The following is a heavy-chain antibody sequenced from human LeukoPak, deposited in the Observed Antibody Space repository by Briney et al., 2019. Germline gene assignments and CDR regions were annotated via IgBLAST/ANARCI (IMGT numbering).Heavy chain of an antibody. D-gene: IGHD3-16*02. J-gene: IGHJ4*02. Sequence: PSQTLSLTCAVSGGSISSGGYSWSWIRQPPGKGLEWIGYIYYSGSTYYNPSLKSRVTISVDTSKNQFSLKLSSVTAADTAVYYCARASPPGGVIVWDYWGQGTLVTVSS. CDR3: ARASPPGGVIVWDY. CDR1: GGSISSGGYS. CDR2: IYYSGST. V-gene: IGHV4-30-4*01.